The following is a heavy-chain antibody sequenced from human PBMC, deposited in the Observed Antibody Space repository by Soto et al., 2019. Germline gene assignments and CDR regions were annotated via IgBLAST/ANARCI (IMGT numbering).Heavy chain of an antibody. CDR1: GFTFSSYA. J-gene: IGHJ4*02. Sequence: GGSLRLSCAASGFTFSSYAMSWVRQAPGKGLEWVSAISGSGGSTYYADSVKGRFTISRDNSKNTLYLQMNSLRAEDTAVYYCASDYDFWSGYKKTPNDYWGQGTLVTVSS. D-gene: IGHD3-3*01. CDR2: ISGSGGST. V-gene: IGHV3-23*01. CDR3: ASDYDFWSGYKKTPNDY.